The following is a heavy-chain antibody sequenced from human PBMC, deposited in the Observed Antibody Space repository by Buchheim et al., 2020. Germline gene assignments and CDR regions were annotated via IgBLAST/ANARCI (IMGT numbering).Heavy chain of an antibody. CDR3: ARARWGGGELDF. CDR1: GFSFNAFW. CDR2: IKGDGSET. V-gene: IGHV3-7*01. Sequence: EVQLVESGGGLVQPGGSLRLSCAASGFSFNAFWMSWVRQAPGKGLEWVANIKGDGSETYYVDSVNGRFTFSRDNAKNSLFLQMNSLRAEDTAVYYCARARWGGGELDFWGQGTL. J-gene: IGHJ4*02. D-gene: IGHD2-21*01.